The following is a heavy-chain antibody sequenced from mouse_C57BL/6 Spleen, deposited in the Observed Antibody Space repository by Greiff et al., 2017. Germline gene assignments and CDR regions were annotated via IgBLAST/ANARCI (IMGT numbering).Heavy chain of an antibody. CDR3: ARWRYDYDDAMDY. D-gene: IGHD2-4*01. V-gene: IGHV1-52*01. Sequence: VQLQQPGAELVRPGSSVKLSCKASGYTFTSYWMHWVKQRPLQGLEWIGNIDPSDSETHYNHKFKDKATLTVDKSSSTAYMQLSSLTSEDSAVYYCARWRYDYDDAMDYWGQGTSVTVSS. CDR1: GYTFTSYW. J-gene: IGHJ4*01. CDR2: IDPSDSET.